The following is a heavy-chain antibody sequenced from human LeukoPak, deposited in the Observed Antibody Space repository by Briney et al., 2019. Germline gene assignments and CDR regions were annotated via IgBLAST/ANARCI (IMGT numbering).Heavy chain of an antibody. V-gene: IGHV1-69*01. Sequence: GASVKVSCKASGGTFSSYAISWVRQAPGQGLEWMGGIIPIFGTANYAQKFQGRVTITADESTSTAYMELSSLRSEDTAVYYCARGSGAGSYYNYGMDVWGQGTTVTVSS. CDR2: IIPIFGTA. CDR1: GGTFSSYA. J-gene: IGHJ6*02. CDR3: ARGSGAGSYYNYGMDV. D-gene: IGHD3-10*01.